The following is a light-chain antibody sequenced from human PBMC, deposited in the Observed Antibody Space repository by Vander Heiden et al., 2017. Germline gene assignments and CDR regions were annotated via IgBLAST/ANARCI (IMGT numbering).Light chain of an antibody. V-gene: IGLV2-23*02. J-gene: IGLJ3*02. CDR3: CSYAGTYTWV. CDR1: SSDIGSYNL. CDR2: DVN. Sequence: QSALTQFASVSGSPRQSITISCTGASSDIGSYNLVSWYQQHPGKAPRVIIYDVNKRPSGVSYRFSGSKSGNTASLTISGLQAEDEADYYCCSYAGTYTWVFGGGTKLTVL.